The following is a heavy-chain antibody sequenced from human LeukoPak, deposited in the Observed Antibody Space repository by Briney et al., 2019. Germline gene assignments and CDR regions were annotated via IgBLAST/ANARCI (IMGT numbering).Heavy chain of an antibody. J-gene: IGHJ4*02. V-gene: IGHV3-7*03. CDR2: VNRDGSET. Sequence: PGGSLRLSCAASGFALSSHWMTWVRQVPGRGPEWVANVNRDGSETYYLDSVKGRFTISRDNAKNSLYLQMNSLTAEDTALYYCARDRRGPFDYWGQGTLVTVSS. D-gene: IGHD3-16*01. CDR1: GFALSSHW. CDR3: ARDRRGPFDY.